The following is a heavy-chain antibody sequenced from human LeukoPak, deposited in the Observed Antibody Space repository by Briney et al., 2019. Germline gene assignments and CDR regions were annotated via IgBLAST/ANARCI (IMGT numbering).Heavy chain of an antibody. D-gene: IGHD6-13*01. CDR3: ARKQQLGPFDP. Sequence: SETLSLTCAVYGGSFSVYYWSWIRQPPGKGLEWIGEINHSGSTNYNPSLKSRVTISVDTSKNQFSLKLSSVTAADTAVYYCARKQQLGPFDPWGQGTLVTVSS. J-gene: IGHJ5*02. CDR1: GGSFSVYY. CDR2: INHSGST. V-gene: IGHV4-34*01.